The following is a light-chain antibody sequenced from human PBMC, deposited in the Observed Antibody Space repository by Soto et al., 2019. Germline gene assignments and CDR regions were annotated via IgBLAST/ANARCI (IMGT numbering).Light chain of an antibody. V-gene: IGLV3-21*02. Sequence: SYELTQPPSVSVAPGQTASISCGGDNIRTKSVHWYQQKPGQAPVVVVYDDSDSVNPERFSGSNSGNTATLTIGRAEAGDEADYYCQVWDFVSDHMVFGGGTKLTVL. CDR3: QVWDFVSDHMV. CDR2: DDS. CDR1: NIRTKS. J-gene: IGLJ2*01.